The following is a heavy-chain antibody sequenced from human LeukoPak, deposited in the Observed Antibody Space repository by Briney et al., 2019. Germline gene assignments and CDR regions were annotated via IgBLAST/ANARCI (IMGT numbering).Heavy chain of an antibody. CDR2: SSVRSSTI. Sequence: GGSLRLSCAASGFTFSTYSMNWVRQAPGKGLEWVSYSSVRSSTIYYADSVKGRFTISRDNAKNSLYLQMNSLRAEDTAVYYCARDGEGYCSSTSCYYYYYYMDVWGKGTTVTVSS. V-gene: IGHV3-48*04. D-gene: IGHD2-2*01. J-gene: IGHJ6*03. CDR3: ARDGEGYCSSTSCYYYYYYMDV. CDR1: GFTFSTYS.